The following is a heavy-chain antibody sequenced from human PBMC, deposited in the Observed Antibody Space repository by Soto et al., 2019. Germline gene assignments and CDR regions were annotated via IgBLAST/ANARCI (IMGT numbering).Heavy chain of an antibody. CDR1: GYSFTSYW. J-gene: IGHJ5*02. D-gene: IGHD6-19*01. CDR2: IYPGDSDT. CDR3: ARHGEQWLEYNWFDP. Sequence: LGESLKISCKGSGYSFTSYWIGWVRQMPGKGLEWMGIIYPGDSDTRYSPSFQGQVTISADKSISTAYLQWSSLKASDTAMYYWARHGEQWLEYNWFDPWGQGTLVTVSS. V-gene: IGHV5-51*01.